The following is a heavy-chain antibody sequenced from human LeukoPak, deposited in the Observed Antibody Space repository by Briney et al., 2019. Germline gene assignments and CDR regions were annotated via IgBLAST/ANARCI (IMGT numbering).Heavy chain of an antibody. V-gene: IGHV1-69*01. J-gene: IGHJ6*02. CDR3: ARGEPNYGDRPDKYGMDV. Sequence: GASVKVSCKASGGTFISYAISWVRRAPGQGLEWMGGIIPIFGTANYAQKFQGRVTITADESTSTAYMELSSLRSEDTAVYYCARGEPNYGDRPDKYGMDVWGQGTTVTVSS. CDR2: IIPIFGTA. CDR1: GGTFISYA. D-gene: IGHD4-17*01.